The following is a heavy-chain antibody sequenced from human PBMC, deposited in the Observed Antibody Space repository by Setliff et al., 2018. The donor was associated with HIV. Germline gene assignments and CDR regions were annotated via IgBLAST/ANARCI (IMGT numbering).Heavy chain of an antibody. CDR3: ARLHPIKVWFDP. CDR2: INSSGGT. J-gene: IGHJ5*02. Sequence: PSETLSLTCIVSGGSFRSYYWSWIRQPPGKGLEWIAYINSSGGTNYNPSLKSRVTISVDTSKNQFSLQLSSVTAADTAVYYCARLHPIKVWFDPWGQGTLVTVSS. CDR1: GGSFRSYY. V-gene: IGHV4-4*08.